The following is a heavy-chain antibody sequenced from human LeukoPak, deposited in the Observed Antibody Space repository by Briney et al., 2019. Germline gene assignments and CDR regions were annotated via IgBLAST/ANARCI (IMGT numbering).Heavy chain of an antibody. J-gene: IGHJ4*02. CDR3: ARGQQLDALDY. D-gene: IGHD6-13*01. V-gene: IGHV3-23*01. CDR2: ISGSGGIT. CDR1: GFTFSSYA. Sequence: GGSLRLSCAASGFTFSSYAMSWVRQAPGKGLEWVSAISGSGGITSYADSVKGRFTISRDNSKNTLYLQMNSLRAEDTAVYYCARGQQLDALDYWGQGTLVTVSS.